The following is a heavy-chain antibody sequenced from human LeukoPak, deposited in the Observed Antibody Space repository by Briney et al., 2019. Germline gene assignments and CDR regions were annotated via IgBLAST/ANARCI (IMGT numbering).Heavy chain of an antibody. CDR1: GYTFTSYY. J-gene: IGHJ4*02. CDR2: INPSGGST. Sequence: APVKVSCKASGYTFTSYYMHWVRQAPGQGLEWMGIINPSGGSTSYAQKFQGRVTMTRDTSTSTVYMELSSLRSEDTAVYYYARGYNYDILTGYYPFDYWGQGTLVTVSS. CDR3: ARGYNYDILTGYYPFDY. D-gene: IGHD3-9*01. V-gene: IGHV1-46*01.